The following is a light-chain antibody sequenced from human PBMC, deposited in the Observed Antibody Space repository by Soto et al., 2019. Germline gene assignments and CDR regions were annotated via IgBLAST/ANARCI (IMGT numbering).Light chain of an antibody. Sequence: DIQMTQSPSSLSASVGDRVTITCQASQDIRNYLNWYQQKPGKAPKLLIYDASNLETGVPSRFSGTGSGTHFTFTISSLQPEDIATYYCQHYDNFPLFTFGPGTKVEIK. CDR1: QDIRNY. CDR2: DAS. V-gene: IGKV1-33*01. CDR3: QHYDNFPLFT. J-gene: IGKJ3*01.